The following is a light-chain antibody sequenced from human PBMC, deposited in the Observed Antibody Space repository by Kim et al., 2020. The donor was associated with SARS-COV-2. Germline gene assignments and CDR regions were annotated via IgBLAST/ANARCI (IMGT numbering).Light chain of an antibody. CDR3: QVWDSTTTV. Sequence: SVSPGQTATITCSGERLGEKYACWYQQKPGQSPEVVIYQDTKRPSEIPERFSGSNSGNTATLTISRTQTMDEADYYCQVWDSTTTVFGGGTQLTVL. J-gene: IGLJ2*01. V-gene: IGLV3-1*01. CDR1: RLGEKY. CDR2: QDT.